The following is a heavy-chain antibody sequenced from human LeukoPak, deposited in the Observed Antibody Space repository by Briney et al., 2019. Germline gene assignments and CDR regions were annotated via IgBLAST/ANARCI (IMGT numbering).Heavy chain of an antibody. D-gene: IGHD2-15*01. CDR1: GVTFSNYW. CDR3: ATVVTDTPVDY. CDR2: INGDGRST. Sequence: AGGSLRLSCAASGVTFSNYWMHWVRQAPGKGLVWVSRINGDGRSTHYADSVQGRFTISRDNAKNTVYLQMNSLRAEDTAVYCCATVVTDTPVDYWGQGTLVTVSS. J-gene: IGHJ4*02. V-gene: IGHV3-74*01.